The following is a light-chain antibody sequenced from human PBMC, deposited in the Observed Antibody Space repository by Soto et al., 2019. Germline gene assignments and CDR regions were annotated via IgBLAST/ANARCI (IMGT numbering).Light chain of an antibody. V-gene: IGKV1-39*01. CDR3: QQSYSTLLT. CDR1: QSISNY. CDR2: AAS. J-gene: IGKJ4*01. Sequence: DIQMTQSPSSLSASVGDRVTITCRASQSISNYLNWDQQKPGKARTLLIFAASTLQSGVPSRFSGSGPGTHFTLTISSLQPDDFATYYYQQSYSTLLTFGGGTKVEIK.